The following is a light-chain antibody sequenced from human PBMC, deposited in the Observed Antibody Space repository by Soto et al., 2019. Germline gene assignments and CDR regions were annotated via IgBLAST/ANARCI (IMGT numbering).Light chain of an antibody. CDR1: SSDVGSYNL. V-gene: IGLV2-23*01. J-gene: IGLJ3*02. CDR2: EGS. Sequence: QSALTQPASVSGSPGQSITISYTGTSSDVGSYNLVSWYQQHPGKAPKLMIYEGSKRPSGVSNRFSGSKSGNTASLTISGLQAEDEADYYYCSYAGSSTGVFGGGTKLTVL. CDR3: CSYAGSSTGV.